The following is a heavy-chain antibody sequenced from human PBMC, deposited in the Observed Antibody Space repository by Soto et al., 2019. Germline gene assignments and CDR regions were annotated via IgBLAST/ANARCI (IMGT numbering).Heavy chain of an antibody. D-gene: IGHD5-18*01. V-gene: IGHV3-30-3*01. J-gene: IGHJ3*02. CDR3: ARNAWIQLWPQGLDAFDN. CDR2: ISYDGSNK. CDR1: GFTFSSYA. Sequence: QVQLVESGGGVVQPGRSLRLSCAASGFTFSSYAMHWVRQAPGKGLEWVAVISYDGSNKYYADSVKGRFTISRDNSKNTLYLQMNSLRAEDTAVYYCARNAWIQLWPQGLDAFDNWGQGTMVTVSS.